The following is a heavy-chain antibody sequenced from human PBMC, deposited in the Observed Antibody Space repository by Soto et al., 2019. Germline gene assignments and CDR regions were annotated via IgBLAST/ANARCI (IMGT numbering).Heavy chain of an antibody. CDR3: ARGLGQQLEYFDY. D-gene: IGHD6-13*01. J-gene: IGHJ4*02. CDR2: INPNSGGT. Sequence: QVQLVQSGAEVKKPGASVKVSCKASGYTFTGYYMHWVRQAPGQGLQWMGWINPNSGGTNYAQKCQGWVTMTRDTSISTAYMELSRLRSDDTAVYYCARGLGQQLEYFDYWGQGTLVTVSS. CDR1: GYTFTGYY. V-gene: IGHV1-2*04.